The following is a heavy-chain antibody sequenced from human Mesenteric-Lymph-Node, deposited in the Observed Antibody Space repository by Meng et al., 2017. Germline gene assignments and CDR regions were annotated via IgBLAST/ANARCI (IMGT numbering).Heavy chain of an antibody. Sequence: GSLRLSCTVSGGSISSYYWSWIRQPPGKGLEWIGYIYYSGSTNYNPSLKSRVTISVDTSKNQFSLKLSSVTAADTAVYYCARGLRDTHYTYYFDYWGQGTRVTVSS. CDR3: ARGLRDTHYTYYFDY. J-gene: IGHJ4*02. CDR2: IYYSGST. D-gene: IGHD3-3*01. V-gene: IGHV4-59*01. CDR1: GGSISSYY.